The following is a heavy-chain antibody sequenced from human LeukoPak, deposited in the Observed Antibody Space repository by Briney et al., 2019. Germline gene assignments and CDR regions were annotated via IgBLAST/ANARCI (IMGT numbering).Heavy chain of an antibody. Sequence: GGSLRLSCAASGFTFSSYGMHWVRQAPGKGLEWVAFIRYDGSNKYYADSVKGRFTISRDNSKNTLYLQMNSLRAEDTAVYYCAKDVIVVASYFDYWGQGTLVTVSS. CDR2: IRYDGSNK. CDR3: AKDVIVVASYFDY. CDR1: GFTFSSYG. D-gene: IGHD2-21*01. J-gene: IGHJ4*02. V-gene: IGHV3-30*02.